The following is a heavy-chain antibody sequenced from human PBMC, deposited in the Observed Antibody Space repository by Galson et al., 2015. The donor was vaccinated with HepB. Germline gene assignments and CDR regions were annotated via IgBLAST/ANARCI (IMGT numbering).Heavy chain of an antibody. Sequence: ETLSLTCTVSGYSISSGYYWGWIRQPPGEGLEWIGSIHHSGNTYHNPSLKSRVTISVDTSKNQFSLNLTSVTAADTAVYYCARDQKSGPRTGNSYGLGSDYWGQGTLVTISS. CDR2: IHHSGNT. D-gene: IGHD3-10*01. CDR3: ARDQKSGPRTGNSYGLGSDY. CDR1: GYSISSGYY. J-gene: IGHJ4*02. V-gene: IGHV4-38-2*02.